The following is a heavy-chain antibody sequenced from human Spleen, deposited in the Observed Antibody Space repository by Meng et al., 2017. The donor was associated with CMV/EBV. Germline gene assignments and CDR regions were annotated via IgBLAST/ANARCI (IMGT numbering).Heavy chain of an antibody. CDR3: ARQYYEDKADYRHFDY. D-gene: IGHD3-3*01. Sequence: GESLKISCAASGFTFSSYSMNWVRQAPGKGLEWVSCISSSSSSYIYYADSVKGRFTISRDNAKNSLYLQMNSLRAEDTGVYYCARQYYEDKADYRHFDYWGQGTLVTVSS. CDR2: ISSSSSSYI. J-gene: IGHJ4*02. V-gene: IGHV3-21*01. CDR1: GFTFSSYS.